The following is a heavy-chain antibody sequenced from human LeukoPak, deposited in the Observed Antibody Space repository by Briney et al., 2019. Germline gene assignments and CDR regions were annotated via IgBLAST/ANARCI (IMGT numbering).Heavy chain of an antibody. J-gene: IGHJ4*02. D-gene: IGHD4-17*01. Sequence: GGSLRLSCAASGFTFSSYGMHWVRQAPGKGLEWVAFIRYDGSNKYYADSVKGRFTISRDNSKNTLYLQMNSLRAEDTAVYYCANFGDGGIGAQRHWGQGTLVTVSS. V-gene: IGHV3-30*02. CDR1: GFTFSSYG. CDR2: IRYDGSNK. CDR3: ANFGDGGIGAQRH.